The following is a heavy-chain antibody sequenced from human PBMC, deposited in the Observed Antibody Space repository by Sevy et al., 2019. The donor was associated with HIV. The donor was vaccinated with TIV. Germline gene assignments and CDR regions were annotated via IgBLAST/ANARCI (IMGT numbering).Heavy chain of an antibody. Sequence: GGSLRLSCVASGFTFSRYWMSWVRRAPGKGLEWVANLKQDGSEKDYVDSVRGRFTISRDNAKNSLYLQMNSLRAEDTAVYYCATIPKPLRGKGDLGYWGQGTLVTVSS. CDR1: GFTFSRYW. V-gene: IGHV3-7*01. CDR2: LKQDGSEK. CDR3: ATIPKPLRGKGDLGY. D-gene: IGHD2-15*01. J-gene: IGHJ4*02.